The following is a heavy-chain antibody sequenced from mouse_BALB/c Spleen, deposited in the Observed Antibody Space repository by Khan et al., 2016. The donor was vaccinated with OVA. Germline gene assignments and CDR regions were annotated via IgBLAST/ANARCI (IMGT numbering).Heavy chain of an antibody. D-gene: IGHD1-1*02. J-gene: IGHJ1*01. CDR3: TRDGSCAHGYFDV. CDR2: ISSGSTYT. V-gene: IGHV5-6-4*01. Sequence: EVELVESGGGLVNPGGSLKLSCAASGFSFSSYTMSWVRQTPEKRLEWVATISSGSTYTYYPDSVKGRFTISIDNAKNTLYLQLNSLKSEDTAMYYCTRDGSCAHGYFDVWGEGTTVTVSA. CDR1: GFSFSSYT.